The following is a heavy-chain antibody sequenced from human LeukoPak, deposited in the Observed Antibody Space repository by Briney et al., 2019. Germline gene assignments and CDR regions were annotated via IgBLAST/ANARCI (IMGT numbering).Heavy chain of an antibody. CDR3: ARDQDILTDNTYDY. D-gene: IGHD3-9*01. CDR1: GYTFTGYY. J-gene: IGHJ4*02. V-gene: IGHV1-2*02. Sequence: ASVKVSCKASGYTFTGYYMHWVRQAPGQGLEWMGWINPSSGGTNYAQKFQGRVTMTRDTSISTAYMELSRLRSDDTAVYYCARDQDILTDNTYDYWGQGTLVTVSS. CDR2: INPSSGGT.